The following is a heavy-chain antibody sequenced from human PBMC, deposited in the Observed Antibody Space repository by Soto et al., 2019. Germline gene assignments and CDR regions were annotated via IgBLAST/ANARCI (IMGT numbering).Heavy chain of an antibody. CDR1: GDSISGYY. CDR3: ARSGRSGYYYYYGMDV. J-gene: IGHJ6*02. V-gene: IGHV4-59*01. CDR2: IYESGSI. D-gene: IGHD3-22*01. Sequence: PSETLSLTCTVSGDSISGYYCIFIRHPPCKWLEWIVYIYESGSINYKPSLKSRVTMSIDTSKNQFSLKLISVTAADTAVYYCARSGRSGYYYYYGMDVWGQGTTVTVSS.